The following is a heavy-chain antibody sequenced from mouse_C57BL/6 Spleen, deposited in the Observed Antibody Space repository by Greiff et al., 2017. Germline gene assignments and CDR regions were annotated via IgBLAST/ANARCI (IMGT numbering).Heavy chain of an antibody. CDR2: IDPSDSET. Sequence: QVQLQQPGAELVRPGSSVKLSCKASGYTFTSYWMHWVKQRPIQGLEWIGNIDPSDSETHYNQKFKDKATLTVDKSSSTAYMQLSSLTSEDSAVYYGARGWLLRGYFDVWGTGTTVTVSS. CDR3: ARGWLLRGYFDV. CDR1: GYTFTSYW. V-gene: IGHV1-52*01. J-gene: IGHJ1*03. D-gene: IGHD2-3*01.